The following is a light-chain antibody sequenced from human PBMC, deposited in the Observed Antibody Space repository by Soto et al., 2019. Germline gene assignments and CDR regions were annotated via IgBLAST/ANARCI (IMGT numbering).Light chain of an antibody. CDR1: QSVSSN. CDR2: GAS. V-gene: IGKV3-15*01. Sequence: EIVMTQSPATLSVSPGERVTLSCRASQSVSSNLAWYQQKPGQAPRLLIYGASTRATGIPARFSGSGSGTEFILTISSLQSEDFAVYYCQQYNNWPLTFGQGTRLEIK. J-gene: IGKJ5*01. CDR3: QQYNNWPLT.